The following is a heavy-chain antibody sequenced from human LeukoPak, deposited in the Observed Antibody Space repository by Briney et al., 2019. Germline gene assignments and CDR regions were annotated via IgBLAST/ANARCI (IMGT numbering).Heavy chain of an antibody. CDR2: ISGSGGST. J-gene: IGHJ6*02. Sequence: GGSLRLSCAASGFTFSSYAMSWVRQAPGKGLEWVSAISGSGGSTYYADSVTGRFTVSRDNSKNILYLQVNSLRAEDTAVYYCARYCTNGVCHPFYGMDVWGQGTTVTVSS. CDR1: GFTFSSYA. D-gene: IGHD2-8*01. V-gene: IGHV3-23*01. CDR3: ARYCTNGVCHPFYGMDV.